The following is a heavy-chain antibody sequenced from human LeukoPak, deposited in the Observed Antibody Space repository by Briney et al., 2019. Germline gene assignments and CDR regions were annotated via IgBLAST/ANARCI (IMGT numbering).Heavy chain of an antibody. V-gene: IGHV3-23*01. D-gene: IGHD6-13*01. J-gene: IGHJ6*03. CDR3: AKDGQGSSYYYYYYYMDV. Sequence: GGSLRLSCVASGFTFSSYGMSWVRQAPGKGLEWVSAISGSGGSTYYADSVKGRFTISRDNSKNTLYLQMNSLRAEDTAVYYCAKDGQGSSYYYYYYYMDVWGKGTTVTVSS. CDR2: ISGSGGST. CDR1: GFTFSSYG.